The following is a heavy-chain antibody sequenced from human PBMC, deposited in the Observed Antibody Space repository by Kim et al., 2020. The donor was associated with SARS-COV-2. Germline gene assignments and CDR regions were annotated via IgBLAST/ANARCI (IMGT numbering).Heavy chain of an antibody. CDR3: ATALFTVTTSVYYFDY. Sequence: ASVKVSCKVSVYTLTELSMHWVRQAPGKGLEWMGGFDPEDGETIYAKKFQGRVTMTEDTSTDTAYMELSSLRSEDTAVYYCATALFTVTTSVYYFDYWGQGTLVTVSS. CDR2: FDPEDGET. V-gene: IGHV1-24*01. J-gene: IGHJ4*02. D-gene: IGHD4-17*01. CDR1: VYTLTELS.